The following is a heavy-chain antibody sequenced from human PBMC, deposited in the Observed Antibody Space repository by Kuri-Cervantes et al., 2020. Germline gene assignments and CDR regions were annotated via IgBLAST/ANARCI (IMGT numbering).Heavy chain of an antibody. V-gene: IGHV3-30-3*02. J-gene: IGHJ4*02. CDR3: AKRLDPYGPPYGSGSPPDDY. D-gene: IGHD3-10*01. CDR2: ISYDGSNK. CDR1: GFTFSSYA. Sequence: GESLKISCAASGFTFSSYAMHWVRQAPGKGLEWVAVISYDGSNKYYADSVKGRFTISRDNSKNTLYLQMNSLRAEDTAVYYCAKRLDPYGPPYGSGSPPDDYWGQGTLVTVSS.